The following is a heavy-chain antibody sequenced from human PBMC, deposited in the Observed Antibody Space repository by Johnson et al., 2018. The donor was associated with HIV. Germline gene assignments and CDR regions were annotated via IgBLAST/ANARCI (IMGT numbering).Heavy chain of an antibody. V-gene: IGHV3-30*02. D-gene: IGHD4-17*01. CDR1: GFTFSSYG. Sequence: QEQLVESGGGLVQPGGSLRLSCAASGFTFSSYGMHWVRQAPGKGLEWVAFIRYDGSNKYYGDSVKGRFTISRDNSKNTLYLQMNSLRAEDTAVYYCARSRDYGPARSAFDIWGQGTMVTVSS. CDR3: ARSRDYGPARSAFDI. CDR2: IRYDGSNK. J-gene: IGHJ3*02.